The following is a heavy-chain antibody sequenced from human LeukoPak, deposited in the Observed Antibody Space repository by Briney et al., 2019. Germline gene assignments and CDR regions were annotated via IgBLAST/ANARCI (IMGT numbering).Heavy chain of an antibody. Sequence: ASETLSLTCTVSGGSISSGGYYWSWIRQYPGKGLEWIGYIYYSGCTYNNPSLKSRVNISVDTSKNQSSLKLSSVTAADTAVYYCARELRGSGAVDWIDPWGQGTLVTVSS. D-gene: IGHD3-10*01. J-gene: IGHJ5*02. CDR1: GGSISSGGYY. V-gene: IGHV4-31*03. CDR3: ARELRGSGAVDWIDP. CDR2: IYYSGCT.